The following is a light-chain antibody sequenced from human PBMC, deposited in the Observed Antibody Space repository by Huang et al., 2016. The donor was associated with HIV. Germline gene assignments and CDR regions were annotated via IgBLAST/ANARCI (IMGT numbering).Light chain of an antibody. CDR3: QQRTNWWT. J-gene: IGKJ1*01. V-gene: IGKV3-11*01. CDR1: DSFTNY. Sequence: DIVLTQSPATLSLSPGERASLSCRANDSFTNYLAWYQLKPDQAPRLLIYDASNRATGIPPRFSGSGSGTDFTLTISSLEPEDFAVYYCQQRTNWWTFGQGTKVE. CDR2: DAS.